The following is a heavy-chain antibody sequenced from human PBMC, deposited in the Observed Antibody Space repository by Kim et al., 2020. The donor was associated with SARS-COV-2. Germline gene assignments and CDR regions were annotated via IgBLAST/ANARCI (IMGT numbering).Heavy chain of an antibody. Sequence: SETLSLTCAVYGGSFSGYYWSWIRQPPGKGLEWIGEINHSGSTNYNPSLKSRVTISVDTSKNQFSLKLSSVTAADTAVYYCARERVVPRFGYFDYWGQGTLVTVSS. CDR2: INHSGST. J-gene: IGHJ4*02. D-gene: IGHD2-15*01. CDR1: GGSFSGYY. CDR3: ARERVVPRFGYFDY. V-gene: IGHV4-34*01.